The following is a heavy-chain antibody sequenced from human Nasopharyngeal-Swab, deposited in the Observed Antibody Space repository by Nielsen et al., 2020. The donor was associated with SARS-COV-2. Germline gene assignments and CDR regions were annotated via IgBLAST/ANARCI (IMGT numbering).Heavy chain of an antibody. CDR3: ARSKISWYTRTWQDDY. Sequence: ASVKVSCKASGYTFTGYYMHWVRQAHGQGLEWMGWINPSSGGTKYAQKIQGRVTMTRDTSISTAYMELSRLTSDDTAVYYCARSKISWYTRTWQDDYWGQGTLVTVSS. CDR1: GYTFTGYY. D-gene: IGHD6-13*01. V-gene: IGHV1-2*02. CDR2: INPSSGGT. J-gene: IGHJ4*02.